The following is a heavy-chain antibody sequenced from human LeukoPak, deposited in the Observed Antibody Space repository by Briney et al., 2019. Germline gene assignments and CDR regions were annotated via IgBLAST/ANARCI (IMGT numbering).Heavy chain of an antibody. J-gene: IGHJ4*02. CDR1: GGSISSSSYY. CDR3: ARERLTFGGVIVSYYFDY. D-gene: IGHD3-16*02. Sequence: SETLSLTCTVSGGSISSSSYYWGWIRQPPGKGLEWIGSIYYSGSTYYNPSLKSRVTISVDTSKNQFSLKLSSVTAADTAVYYCARERLTFGGVIVSYYFDYWGQGTLVTVSS. CDR2: IYYSGST. V-gene: IGHV4-39*07.